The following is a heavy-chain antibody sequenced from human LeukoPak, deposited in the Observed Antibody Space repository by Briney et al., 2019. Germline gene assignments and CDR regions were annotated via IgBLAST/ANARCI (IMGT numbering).Heavy chain of an antibody. J-gene: IGHJ4*02. D-gene: IGHD1-26*01. CDR3: AKDVGKWESLHFFDY. CDR1: GFTLSTNA. Sequence: GGSLRLSCLTSGFTLSTNAMSWVRQAPGKGLEWISGISGSGASTYYADSVKGRVTISRDDSRNTLYLQMNSLRGDDTAVYYCAKDVGKWESLHFFDYWGQGTLVTVSS. V-gene: IGHV3-23*01. CDR2: ISGSGAST.